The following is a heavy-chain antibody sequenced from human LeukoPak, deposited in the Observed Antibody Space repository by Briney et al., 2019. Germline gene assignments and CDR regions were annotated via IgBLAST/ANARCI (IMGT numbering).Heavy chain of an antibody. V-gene: IGHV1-69*06. J-gene: IGHJ4*02. CDR2: IIPIFGTA. D-gene: IGHD5-18*01. Sequence: ASVKVSCKASGYTFTSYGISWVRQAPGQGLEWMGGIIPIFGTADYAQKFQGRVTITADKSTSTAYMELSSLRSEDTALYYCAKDMNLMYSYGYDYWGQGTLVTVSS. CDR3: AKDMNLMYSYGYDY. CDR1: GYTFTSYG.